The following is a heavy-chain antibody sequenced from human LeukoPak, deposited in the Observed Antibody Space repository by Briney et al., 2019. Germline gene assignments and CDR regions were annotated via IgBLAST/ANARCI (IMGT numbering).Heavy chain of an antibody. D-gene: IGHD5-12*01. CDR1: GGTFSSYA. V-gene: IGHV1-69*01. Sequence: SVKVSCKASGGTFSSYAISWVRQAPGQGLEWMGGIIPIFGTANYAQKFQGRVTITADESTSTAYMELSSLRSEDTAVYYCARDRRGDGYAGYWGQGTPVTVSS. J-gene: IGHJ4*02. CDR2: IIPIFGTA. CDR3: ARDRRGDGYAGY.